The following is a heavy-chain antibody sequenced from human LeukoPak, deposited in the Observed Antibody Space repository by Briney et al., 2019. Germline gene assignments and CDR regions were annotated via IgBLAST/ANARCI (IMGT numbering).Heavy chain of an antibody. J-gene: IGHJ4*02. D-gene: IGHD6-19*01. V-gene: IGHV1-2*06. Sequence: ASVKVSCKASGYTFTGYYMHWVRQAPGQGLEWMGRINPNSGGTNYAQKFQGRVTMTRDTSISTAYMELSRLRSEDTAVYYRARGVSLFSGWYDYWGQGTLVTVSS. CDR1: GYTFTGYY. CDR3: ARGVSLFSGWYDY. CDR2: INPNSGGT.